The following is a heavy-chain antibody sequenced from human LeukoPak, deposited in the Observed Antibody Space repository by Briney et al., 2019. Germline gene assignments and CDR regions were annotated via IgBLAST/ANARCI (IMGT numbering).Heavy chain of an antibody. CDR3: ARVRAAAGDYYYYYMDV. V-gene: IGHV4-59*01. D-gene: IGHD6-13*01. Sequence: SETLSLTCTVSGVSISSYYWSWLRQPPGKGLEWIGYIYYSGSTNYNPSLKSRVTISVDTSKNQFSLKLSSVTAADTAVYYCARVRAAAGDYYYYYMDVWGKGTTVTVSS. CDR2: IYYSGST. J-gene: IGHJ6*03. CDR1: GVSISSYY.